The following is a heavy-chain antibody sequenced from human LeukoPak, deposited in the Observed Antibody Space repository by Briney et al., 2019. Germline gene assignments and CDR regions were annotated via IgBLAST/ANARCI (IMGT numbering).Heavy chain of an antibody. V-gene: IGHV3-23*01. CDR3: AKGPDCSSTSCYDGAFWYFDY. Sequence: GGSLRLSCAASGFTFSSYAMSWVRQAPGKGLEWASAISGSGGSTYYADSVKGRFTISRDNSKNTLYLQMNSLRAEDTAVYYCAKGPDCSSTSCYDGAFWYFDYWGQGTLVTVSS. CDR1: GFTFSSYA. CDR2: ISGSGGST. J-gene: IGHJ4*02. D-gene: IGHD2-2*01.